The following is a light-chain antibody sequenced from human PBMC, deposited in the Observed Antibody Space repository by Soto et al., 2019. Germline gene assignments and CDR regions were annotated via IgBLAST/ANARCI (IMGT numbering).Light chain of an antibody. J-gene: IGKJ5*01. V-gene: IGKV1-39*01. CDR2: SSS. CDR3: QQTYVTPIT. CDR1: QTINNN. Sequence: DIEMTQSPSSLSASVGDRVTISCRTSQTINNNLNWYQQRPGKAPKLLIYSSSTLMSGVPPRFSGSGSETDFTLTISSLQPEDFATYFCQQTYVTPITFGKGTRLDIK.